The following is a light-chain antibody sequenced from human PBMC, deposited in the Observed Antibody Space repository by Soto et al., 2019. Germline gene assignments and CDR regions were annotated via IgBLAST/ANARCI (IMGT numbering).Light chain of an antibody. CDR1: QSISVW. J-gene: IGKJ1*01. Sequence: DIQMTQSPSTLSASVGDRVTITCRASQSISVWLAWYQHKPGKAPKLLIYKASGLESGVPSRFSGSGSGTEFTLTISSLQPDDFATYYSQQYNSYPWTFGQGTKVEIK. CDR2: KAS. V-gene: IGKV1-5*03. CDR3: QQYNSYPWT.